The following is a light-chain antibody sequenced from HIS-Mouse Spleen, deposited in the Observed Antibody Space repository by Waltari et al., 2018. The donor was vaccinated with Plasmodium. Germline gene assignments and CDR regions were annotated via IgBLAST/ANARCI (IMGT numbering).Light chain of an antibody. V-gene: IGKV3-20*01. CDR2: GAS. Sequence: EIVLTQSPGTLSLSPGERPTLSCRASQNVGSTYLLWYKQKPCQAPRLLSYGASSRATSIPDRFSGSGTGTDFTLTISRLEPEECAVYDCQQYGSSPTWTFGQGTKVEIK. CDR1: QNVGSTY. CDR3: QQYGSSPTWT. J-gene: IGKJ1*01.